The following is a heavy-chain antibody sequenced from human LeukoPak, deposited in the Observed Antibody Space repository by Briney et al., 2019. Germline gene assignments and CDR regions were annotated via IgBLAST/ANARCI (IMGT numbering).Heavy chain of an antibody. CDR2: INHSGST. CDR3: ARGGTTYYYGSGSYYNALASY. D-gene: IGHD3-10*01. CDR1: GGSFSGYY. V-gene: IGHV4-34*01. J-gene: IGHJ4*02. Sequence: SETLSLTCAVYGGSFSGYYWSWIRQPPGKGLEWIGEINHSGSTYYNPSLKSRVTISVDTSKNQFSLKLSSVTAADTAVYYCARGGTTYYYGSGSYYNALASYWGQGTLVTVSS.